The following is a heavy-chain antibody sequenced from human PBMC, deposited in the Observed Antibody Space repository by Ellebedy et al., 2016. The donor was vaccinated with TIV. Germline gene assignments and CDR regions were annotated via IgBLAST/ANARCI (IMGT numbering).Heavy chain of an antibody. CDR1: GLTFSNYW. V-gene: IGHV3-7*01. D-gene: IGHD2-15*01. CDR2: IKEDGSTI. CDR3: ARAIGSGDGT. J-gene: IGHJ5*02. Sequence: GGSLRLXXVASGLTFSNYWMHWVRQAPGKGLDWVANIKEDGSTIYYVDSVKGRFTISRDNAKNSLYLQMNSLRTEDTAVYYCARAIGSGDGTWGQGALVTVSS.